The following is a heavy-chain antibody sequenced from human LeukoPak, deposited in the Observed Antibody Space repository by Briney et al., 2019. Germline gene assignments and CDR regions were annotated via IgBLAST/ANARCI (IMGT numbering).Heavy chain of an antibody. CDR2: ISSNGGST. CDR3: ARETDRSAVDY. Sequence: GGSLSLSCSASGFIHSSYAMHWVRQAPGKGLEYVSAISSNGGSTYYAGSVKGRFTISRENAKNSLYLQMNSLRDADTAVYYCARETDRSAVDYSGQGTLVTVSS. CDR1: GFIHSSYA. V-gene: IGHV3-64*04. J-gene: IGHJ4*02.